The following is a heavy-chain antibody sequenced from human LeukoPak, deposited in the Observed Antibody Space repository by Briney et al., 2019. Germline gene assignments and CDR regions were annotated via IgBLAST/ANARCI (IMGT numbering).Heavy chain of an antibody. CDR2: IIPIFGTA. CDR1: GGTFSSYA. J-gene: IGHJ4*02. D-gene: IGHD5-24*01. V-gene: IGHV1-69*13. Sequence: ASVKVSCKASGGTFSSYAISWVRQAPGQGLEWMGGIIPIFGTANYAQKFQGRVTITADESTSTAYMELSSLRSEDTAVYYCARDQEMATINLDYWGQGTLVTVSS. CDR3: ARDQEMATINLDY.